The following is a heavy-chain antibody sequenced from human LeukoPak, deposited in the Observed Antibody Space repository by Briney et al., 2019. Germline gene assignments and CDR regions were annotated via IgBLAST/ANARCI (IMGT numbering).Heavy chain of an antibody. V-gene: IGHV3-21*01. J-gene: IGHJ4*02. Sequence: GGSLRLSCAASGFTFRDYNMNWVRQAPGKGLEWVSSISSTSGYIYYADSVKGRFTISRDNAENSLSLQMNSLRGEDTAVYYCARGKRGSGTWSFDYWGQGTLVTVSS. CDR2: ISSTSGYI. CDR3: ARGKRGSGTWSFDY. CDR1: GFTFRDYN. D-gene: IGHD6-13*01.